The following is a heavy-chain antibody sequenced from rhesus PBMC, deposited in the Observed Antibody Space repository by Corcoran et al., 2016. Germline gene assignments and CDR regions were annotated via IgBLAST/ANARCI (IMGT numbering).Heavy chain of an antibody. V-gene: IGHV4-80*01. Sequence: QVQLQESGPGLVKPSETLSLTCAVSGGSFSSYWWSWIRQPPGKGLEWIGGIKGKGGSATCSPALMRRDTISKDASRNQFSLKLSSVTAADTAGYYCARPRNTVTTSFGYWGQGVLVTVSS. CDR2: IKGKGGSA. J-gene: IGHJ4*01. CDR1: GGSFSSYW. D-gene: IGHD4-23*01. CDR3: ARPRNTVTTSFGY.